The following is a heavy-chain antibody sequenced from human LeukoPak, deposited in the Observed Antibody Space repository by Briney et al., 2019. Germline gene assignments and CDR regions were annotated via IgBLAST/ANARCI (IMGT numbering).Heavy chain of an antibody. CDR3: AREGAGDSYNYNWFDP. CDR2: INPSGGST. CDR1: GYTFTSYY. Sequence: GASVKVSCKASGYTFTSYYMHWVRQAPRQGLEWMGMINPSGGSTSYAQKFQGRVTMTRDTSTSTVYMELSSLRSEDTAVYYCAREGAGDSYNYNWFDPWGQGTLVTVSS. V-gene: IGHV1-46*03. J-gene: IGHJ5*02. D-gene: IGHD5-24*01.